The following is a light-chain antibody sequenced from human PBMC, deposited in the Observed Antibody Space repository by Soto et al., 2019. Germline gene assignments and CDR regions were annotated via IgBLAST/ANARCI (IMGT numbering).Light chain of an antibody. Sequence: QSALTQPASVSGSPGQSITISCTGTSSDVGRYNYVSWCQQYPGKAPKLIIFEVSIRPSGVSNRFSGSKSGTTASLTISGLQIEDEADYYCSSYTSRTSVVFGGGTKLTVL. CDR2: EVS. CDR3: SSYTSRTSVV. CDR1: SSDVGRYNY. J-gene: IGLJ2*01. V-gene: IGLV2-14*01.